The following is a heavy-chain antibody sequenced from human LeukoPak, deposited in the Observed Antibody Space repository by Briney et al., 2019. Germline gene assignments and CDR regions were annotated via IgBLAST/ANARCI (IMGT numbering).Heavy chain of an antibody. Sequence: SVKVSCKASGGTFSSYAISWVRQAPGRGLEWMGGIIPIFGTANYAQKFQGRVTITADESTSTAYMELSSLRSEDTAVYYCARVTTPTHYYYYYGMDVWGQGTTVTVSS. CDR3: ARVTTPTHYYYYYGMDV. J-gene: IGHJ6*02. CDR1: GGTFSSYA. CDR2: IIPIFGTA. V-gene: IGHV1-69*13. D-gene: IGHD4-17*01.